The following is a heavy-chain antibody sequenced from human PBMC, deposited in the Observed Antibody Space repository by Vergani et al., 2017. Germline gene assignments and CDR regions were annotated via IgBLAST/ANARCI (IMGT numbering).Heavy chain of an antibody. D-gene: IGHD3-9*01. CDR1: GGSFSGYY. CDR3: ARESTPRSYYDILTGYYTPAFDI. V-gene: IGHV4-34*01. Sequence: QVQLQQWGAGLLKPSETLSLTCAVYGGSFSGYYWSWIRQPPGKGLEWIGEINHSGSTNYNPSLKSRVTISVDTSKNQFSLELSSVTASDTAVYYCARESTPRSYYDILTGYYTPAFDIWGQGTMVTVSS. CDR2: INHSGST. J-gene: IGHJ3*02.